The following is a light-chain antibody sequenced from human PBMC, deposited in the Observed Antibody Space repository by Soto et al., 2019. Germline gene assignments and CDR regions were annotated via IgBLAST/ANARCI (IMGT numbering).Light chain of an antibody. CDR2: DVN. Sequence: QSALTQPRSVSGSPGQSVTISCTGSSSDVGAYNYVSWYQHNPGKAPKLLIYDVNKRPSGVPDRFSGSKFGNTASLTISGLQADDEANFYCCSYAGSYDYVFGTGNKVTVL. CDR1: SSDVGAYNY. J-gene: IGLJ1*01. V-gene: IGLV2-11*01. CDR3: CSYAGSYDYV.